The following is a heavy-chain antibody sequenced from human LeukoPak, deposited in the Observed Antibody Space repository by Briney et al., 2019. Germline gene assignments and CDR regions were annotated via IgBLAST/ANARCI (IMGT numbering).Heavy chain of an antibody. CDR2: ISGSGAST. CDR3: ARRFSSTWARPVNFDT. CDR1: GFTFSNYA. Sequence: PGESLTLSCAASGFTFSNYAMSWVRQAPGKGLEWVSGISGSGASTFYADSVKGRLTISGDNSKSIFYLEMNSLRVEGTAVHDGARRFSSTWARPVNFDTWGQGTLVTVSS. J-gene: IGHJ4*02. V-gene: IGHV3-23*01. D-gene: IGHD6-13*01.